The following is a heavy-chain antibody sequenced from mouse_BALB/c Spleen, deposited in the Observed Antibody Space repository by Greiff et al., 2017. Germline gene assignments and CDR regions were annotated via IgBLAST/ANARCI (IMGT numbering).Heavy chain of an antibody. CDR1: GYTFTSYT. Sequence: VQLQQSAAELARPGASVKMSCKASGYTFTSYTMHWVKQRPGQGLEWIGYINPSSGYTEYNQKFKDKTTLTADKSSSTAYMQLSSLTSEDSAVYYCASFYYYGSGFAYWGQGTLVTVSA. CDR2: INPSSGYT. V-gene: IGHV1-4*02. D-gene: IGHD1-1*01. J-gene: IGHJ3*01. CDR3: ASFYYYGSGFAY.